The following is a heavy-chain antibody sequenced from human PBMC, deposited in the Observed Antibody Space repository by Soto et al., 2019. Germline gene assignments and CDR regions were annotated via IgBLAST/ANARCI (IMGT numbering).Heavy chain of an antibody. Sequence: ASETLSLTCAVSGVTIITYYWIFIRHPPGKGLEWIGYNYHSGTTNYNPSLKSRVTISVDTSKNQFSLRLTSVTAADTAIYYCVREAYIGYGHAIDHWGQGTLVTVSS. J-gene: IGHJ4*02. V-gene: IGHV4-59*01. CDR3: VREAYIGYGHAIDH. D-gene: IGHD5-12*01. CDR2: NYHSGTT. CDR1: GVTIITYY.